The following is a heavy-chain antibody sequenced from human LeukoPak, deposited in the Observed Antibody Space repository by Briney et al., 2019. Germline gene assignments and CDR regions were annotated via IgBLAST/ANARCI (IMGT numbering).Heavy chain of an antibody. J-gene: IGHJ4*02. V-gene: IGHV1-2*06. CDR2: INPNSGGT. Sequence: ASVKVSCKASGYTFTGYYMHWVRQAPGQGLEWMGRINPNSGGTNYAQKFQGRVTMTRDTSISTAYMELGRLRSDDTAVYYCARVKSSSFPYFYFDYWGQGTLVTVSS. D-gene: IGHD6-6*01. CDR1: GYTFTGYY. CDR3: ARVKSSSFPYFYFDY.